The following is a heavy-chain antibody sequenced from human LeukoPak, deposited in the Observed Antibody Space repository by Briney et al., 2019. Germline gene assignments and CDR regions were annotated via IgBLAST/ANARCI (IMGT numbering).Heavy chain of an antibody. V-gene: IGHV4-38-2*01. D-gene: IGHD3-22*01. Sequence: SETLSLTCAVSGYSISRGYYRGWVRQPPGKGLEWIGSIYHSWSTYYNPSLKSRVTISVDTSKNQFSLKLSSVTAADTAVYYCARPYCYDSFAFDYWGQGTLVTVSS. CDR2: IYHSWST. CDR1: GYSISRGYY. CDR3: ARPYCYDSFAFDY. J-gene: IGHJ4*02.